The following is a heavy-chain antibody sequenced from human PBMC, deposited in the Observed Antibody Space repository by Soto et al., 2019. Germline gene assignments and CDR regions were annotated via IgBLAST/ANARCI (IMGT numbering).Heavy chain of an antibody. Sequence: QITLKESGPTLVKPTQTRTLTCTFAGFSLTTSGVGVGGIRQSPGKALEWLALIYWNDDQWYSPSLKSRLTIPKNTTKKHVVLKTTIMDPVDTATYFFARSRRITMIGVVSWFDPWGQGTLVTVSP. CDR3: ARSRRITMIGVVSWFDP. CDR2: IYWNDDQ. V-gene: IGHV2-5*01. J-gene: IGHJ5*02. CDR1: GFSLTTSGVG. D-gene: IGHD3-3*01.